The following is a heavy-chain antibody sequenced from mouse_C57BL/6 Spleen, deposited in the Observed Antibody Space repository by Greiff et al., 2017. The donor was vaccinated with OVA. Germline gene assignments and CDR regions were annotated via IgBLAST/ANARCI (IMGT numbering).Heavy chain of an antibody. CDR3: ARDSNYEAWFAY. CDR1: GYAFSSSW. J-gene: IGHJ3*01. D-gene: IGHD2-5*01. Sequence: VKLVESGPELVKPGASVKISCKASGYAFSSSWMNWVKQRPGKGLEWIGRIYPGDGDTNYNGKFKGKATLTADKSSSTAYMQLSSLTSEDSAVYFCARDSNYEAWFAYWGQGTLVTVSA. CDR2: IYPGDGDT. V-gene: IGHV1-82*01.